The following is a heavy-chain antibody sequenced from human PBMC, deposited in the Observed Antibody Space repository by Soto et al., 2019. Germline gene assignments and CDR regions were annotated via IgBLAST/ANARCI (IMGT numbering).Heavy chain of an antibody. CDR3: APYSSGRAFDI. D-gene: IGHD6-19*01. J-gene: IGHJ3*02. V-gene: IGHV4-30-4*01. CDR2: IYYSGCT. CDR1: GGSISSGDYY. Sequence: QVQLQESGPGLVKPSQTLSLTCTVSGGSISSGDYYWSWIRQPPGKGLEWIGYIYYSGCTSYTPSLKSRVTISVDTSKNQFSLKLSSVPAADTAVYYCAPYSSGRAFDIWGQGTMVTVSS.